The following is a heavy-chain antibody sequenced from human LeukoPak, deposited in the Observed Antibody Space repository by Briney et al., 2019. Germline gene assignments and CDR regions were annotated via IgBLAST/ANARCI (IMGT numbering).Heavy chain of an antibody. CDR2: LSWDGGIT. Sequence: GGSLRLSCAASGFTLDVYTMHRVRQAPGKGLEWVSHLSWDGGITFYADSVKGRFNISRDNSKNSLYLQMNSLRPEDTAFYYCAKDSSADVWTGYFDFWGPGTLVTVSS. CDR1: GFTLDVYT. V-gene: IGHV3-43*01. CDR3: AKDSSADVWTGYFDF. D-gene: IGHD3/OR15-3a*01. J-gene: IGHJ4*02.